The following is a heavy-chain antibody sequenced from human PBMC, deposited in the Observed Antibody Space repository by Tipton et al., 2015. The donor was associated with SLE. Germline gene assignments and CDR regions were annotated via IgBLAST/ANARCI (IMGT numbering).Heavy chain of an antibody. Sequence: SLRLSCAASGFTFSSYAMTWVRQAPGKGLEWVAVIPYDGNNRYYADSVKGRFTISRDNSKNTLYLQMNSLRAEDTAVYYCASGLLTDFDYWGQGTLVTVSS. V-gene: IGHV3-30*04. CDR3: ASGLLTDFDY. CDR2: IPYDGNNR. J-gene: IGHJ4*02. D-gene: IGHD3-9*01. CDR1: GFTFSSYA.